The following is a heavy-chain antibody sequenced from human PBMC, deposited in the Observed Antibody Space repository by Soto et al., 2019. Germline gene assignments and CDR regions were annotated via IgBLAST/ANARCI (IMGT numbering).Heavy chain of an antibody. CDR1: GSTFSSNG. J-gene: IGHJ6*03. CDR3: ARDPLNYDILTGYYIGMRYYYYYMDV. V-gene: IGHV3-33*01. CDR2: IWYDGSNK. D-gene: IGHD3-9*01. Sequence: GGSLRLSCAASGSTFSSNGMHWVREAARKGLERVAVIWYDGSNKYYADSVKGRFTISRDNSKNTLYLQMNSLRAEDTAVYYCARDPLNYDILTGYYIGMRYYYYYMDVWGKGTTVTVSS.